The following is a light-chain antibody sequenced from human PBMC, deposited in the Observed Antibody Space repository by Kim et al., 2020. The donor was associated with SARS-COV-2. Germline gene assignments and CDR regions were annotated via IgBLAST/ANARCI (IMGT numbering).Light chain of an antibody. V-gene: IGKV3-20*01. CDR2: GAS. CDR3: QQYGSSLYT. J-gene: IGKJ2*01. CDR1: PSLTSSY. Sequence: LAPGERATPSFRARPSLTSSYRPVSQQTPDRAPSPLIYGASSRATGLPDRFSGSGSGTDFTLPIRRLAPKYCDVYYSQQYGSSLYTCGQGTEREI.